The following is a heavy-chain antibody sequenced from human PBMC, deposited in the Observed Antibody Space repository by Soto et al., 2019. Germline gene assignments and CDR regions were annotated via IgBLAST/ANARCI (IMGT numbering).Heavy chain of an antibody. V-gene: IGHV1-46*03. CDR3: ASPAGYGSGSLDY. CDR1: GYTFTSDY. CDR2: INPSGGST. J-gene: IGHJ4*02. D-gene: IGHD3-10*01. Sequence: GASVRVSCKASGYTFTSDYMHWVRQAPGQGLEGMGIINPSGGSTSYAQKFQGRVTMTRDTSTSTVYMELSSLRSEATAVYYCASPAGYGSGSLDYWGQGTLVTVSS.